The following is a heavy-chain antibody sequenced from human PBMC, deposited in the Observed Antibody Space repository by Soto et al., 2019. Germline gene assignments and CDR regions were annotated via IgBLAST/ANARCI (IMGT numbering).Heavy chain of an antibody. D-gene: IGHD4-4*01. Sequence: EVQLVQSGAEVKKPGESLKISCKGSGYSFTSYWIGWVRQMPGKGLEWMGIIYPGDSDTRYSPSFQGQVTISADKSISTAYLQWSSLKASDTAMFYCARLHPPGYYYYYMDVWGKGTTVTVSS. CDR3: ARLHPPGYYYYYMDV. V-gene: IGHV5-51*03. J-gene: IGHJ6*03. CDR2: IYPGDSDT. CDR1: GYSFTSYW.